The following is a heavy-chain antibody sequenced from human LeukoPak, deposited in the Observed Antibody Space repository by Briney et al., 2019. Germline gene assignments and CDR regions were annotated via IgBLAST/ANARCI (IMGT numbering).Heavy chain of an antibody. Sequence: ASVKVSCKASGYTFTGYYMHWVRQAPGQGLEWMGWINPNSGGTNYAQKFQGRVTMTRDTSISTAYMELSRLRSDDTAVYYCAREFQRYYYGSGSYYRREDGWFDPWGQGTLVTVSS. D-gene: IGHD3-10*01. J-gene: IGHJ5*02. CDR1: GYTFTGYY. CDR3: AREFQRYYYGSGSYYRREDGWFDP. V-gene: IGHV1-2*02. CDR2: INPNSGGT.